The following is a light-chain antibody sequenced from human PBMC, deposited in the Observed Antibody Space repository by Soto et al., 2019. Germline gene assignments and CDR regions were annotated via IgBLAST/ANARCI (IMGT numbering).Light chain of an antibody. CDR2: SDT. CDR3: QVWDSGSAHVL. J-gene: IGLJ2*01. Sequence: SSELTQPPSVSVAPGETARISCGGNNIGSKGVHWYQQKPGQAPVLVIYSDTDLPPVIPERFSGSNSANMATLTISRVEAGDEADYYCQVWDSGSAHVLFGGGTKLNVL. CDR1: NIGSKG. V-gene: IGLV3-21*01.